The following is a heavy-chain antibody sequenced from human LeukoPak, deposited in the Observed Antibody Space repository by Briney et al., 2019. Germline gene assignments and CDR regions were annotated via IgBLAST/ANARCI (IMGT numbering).Heavy chain of an antibody. Sequence: GESLKIPCKGSGYSFTSYWIGWVRRMPGKGLEWMGFIYPVDSDTRYSPSFQGQVTISADKSISTAYLQWSSLKASDTAMYYCARRRRLSSTSCYADYWGQGTLVTVSS. CDR1: GYSFTSYW. D-gene: IGHD2-2*01. CDR3: ARRRRLSSTSCYADY. J-gene: IGHJ4*02. V-gene: IGHV5-51*01. CDR2: IYPVDSDT.